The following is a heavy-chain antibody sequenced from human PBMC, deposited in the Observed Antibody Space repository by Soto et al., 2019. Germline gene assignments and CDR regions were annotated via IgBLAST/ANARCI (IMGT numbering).Heavy chain of an antibody. CDR1: GGSISSGGYY. CDR2: IYYSGST. J-gene: IGHJ4*02. D-gene: IGHD3-3*01. Sequence: SETLSLTCTVSGGSISSGGYYWSWIRQHPGKGLEWIGYIYYSGSTYYNPSLKSRVTISVDTSKNQFSLKLSSVTAADTAVYYCARDLYDFGVDYWGQGTLVTVSS. CDR3: ARDLYDFGVDY. V-gene: IGHV4-31*03.